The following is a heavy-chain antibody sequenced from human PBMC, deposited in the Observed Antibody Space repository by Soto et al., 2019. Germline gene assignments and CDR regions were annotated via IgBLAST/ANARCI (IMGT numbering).Heavy chain of an antibody. Sequence: GGSLRLSCAASGYTFSSYGIHWVRQAPGKGLEWVAAISFDGRSEYHADSVKGRFTIARDNSKNTLYLQMNSLRGEDTAVYYCAKDWGLPVPGTVYYYYGMDVWGQGTTVTVSS. V-gene: IGHV3-30*18. CDR1: GYTFSSYG. J-gene: IGHJ6*02. CDR3: AKDWGLPVPGTVYYYYGMDV. CDR2: ISFDGRSE. D-gene: IGHD6-19*01.